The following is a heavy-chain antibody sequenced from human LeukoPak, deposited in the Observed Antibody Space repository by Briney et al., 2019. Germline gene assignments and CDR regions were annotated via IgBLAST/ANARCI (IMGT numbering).Heavy chain of an antibody. D-gene: IGHD6-6*01. CDR1: GYTFTGYD. V-gene: IGHV1-8*01. CDR2: MNPNSGNT. Sequence: ASVKVSCKASGYTFTGYDINWVRQATGQGLEWMGWMNPNSGNTGYAQKFQGRVTMTRNTSISTAYMELSSLRSEDTAVYYCARSIAARVDYWGQGTLVTVSS. J-gene: IGHJ4*02. CDR3: ARSIAARVDY.